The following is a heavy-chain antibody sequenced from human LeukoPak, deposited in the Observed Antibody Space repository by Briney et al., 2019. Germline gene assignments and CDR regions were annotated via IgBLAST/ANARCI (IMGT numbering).Heavy chain of an antibody. V-gene: IGHV3-30*18. J-gene: IGHJ4*02. CDR3: AKDSSRLNYYFDY. Sequence: SGRSLRLSCAASGFTFSSYGMHWVRQAPGKGLEWVAVISYDGSNKYYADSVKGRFTISRDNSKNTLYLQMNSPRAEDTAVYYCAKDSSRLNYYFDYWGQGTLVTVSS. CDR1: GFTFSSYG. D-gene: IGHD6-13*01. CDR2: ISYDGSNK.